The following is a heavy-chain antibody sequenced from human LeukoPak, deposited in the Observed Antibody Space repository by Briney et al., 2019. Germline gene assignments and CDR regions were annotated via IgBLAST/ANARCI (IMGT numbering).Heavy chain of an antibody. D-gene: IGHD2-15*01. V-gene: IGHV1-69*01. CDR3: ARGRRGDYCSGGSCYSGRFDP. CDR2: SIPIFGTA. CDR1: GGSFSSYD. J-gene: IGHJ5*02. Sequence: SVRVSCKATGGSFSSYDISWVRQAPGQGLEWMGGSIPIFGTANYAQKFQGRVTITADESTSTAYMELSSLRSEDTAVYYCARGRRGDYCSGGSCYSGRFDPWGQGTLVTVSS.